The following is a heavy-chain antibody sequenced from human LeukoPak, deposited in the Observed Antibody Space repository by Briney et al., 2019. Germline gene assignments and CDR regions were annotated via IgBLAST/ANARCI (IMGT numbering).Heavy chain of an antibody. CDR3: ANSGLNYYDSSGSEDY. J-gene: IGHJ4*02. CDR1: GFTFSSYA. V-gene: IGHV3-23*01. D-gene: IGHD3-22*01. Sequence: GGSLRLSCAASGFTFSSYAMSWVRQAPGKGLEWVSAISGSGGSTYYADSVKGRFTISRDNSKNTLYLQMNSLRAEDAAVYYCANSGLNYYDSSGSEDYWGQGTLVTVSS. CDR2: ISGSGGST.